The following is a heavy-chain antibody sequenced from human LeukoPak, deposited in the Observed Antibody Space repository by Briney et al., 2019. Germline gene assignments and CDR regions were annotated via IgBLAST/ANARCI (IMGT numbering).Heavy chain of an antibody. CDR1: GGSISSGGYY. D-gene: IGHD6-13*01. Sequence: PSETLSLTCTVSGGSISSGGYYWSWIRQPPGKGLEWIGYIYYSGSSYYNPSLKSRLTISVDTSKNQFSLKLSSVTAADTAVYYCARGVGGSWYGDWGQGTLVTVSS. V-gene: IGHV4-30-4*01. CDR3: ARGVGGSWYGD. CDR2: IYYSGSS. J-gene: IGHJ4*02.